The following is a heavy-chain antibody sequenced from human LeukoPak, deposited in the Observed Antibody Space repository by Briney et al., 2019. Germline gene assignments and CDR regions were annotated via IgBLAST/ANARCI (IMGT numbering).Heavy chain of an antibody. CDR3: ARDASNYYYGSGSYYYYYGMDV. CDR2: ISAYNGNT. D-gene: IGHD3-10*01. J-gene: IGHJ6*04. Sequence: ASVKVSCKASGYTFTSYSISWVRQAPGQGLEWMGWISAYNGNTNYAQKLQGRVTMTTDTSTSTAYMELRSLRSDDTAVYYCARDASNYYYGSGSYYYYYGMDVWGKGTTVTVSS. CDR1: GYTFTSYS. V-gene: IGHV1-18*04.